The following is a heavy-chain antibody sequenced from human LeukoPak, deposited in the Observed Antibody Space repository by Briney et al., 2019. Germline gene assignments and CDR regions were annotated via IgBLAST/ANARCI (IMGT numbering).Heavy chain of an antibody. D-gene: IGHD6-13*01. CDR3: AKSPMYTSTWPGHAFDI. J-gene: IGHJ3*02. CDR2: ISGSGGSA. V-gene: IGHV3-23*01. CDR1: GFTFSSYA. Sequence: GGSLRLSCAASGFTFSSYAMSWVRQAPGKGLEWVSAISGSGGSALYADSVKGRFTIFRDNSKNTLYLQMNSLRAEDTAVYYCAKSPMYTSTWPGHAFDIWGQGTMVTVSS.